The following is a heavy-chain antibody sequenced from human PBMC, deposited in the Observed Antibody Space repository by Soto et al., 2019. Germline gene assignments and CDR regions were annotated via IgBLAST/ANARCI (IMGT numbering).Heavy chain of an antibody. CDR2: IIPIFGTA. CDR3: ARGPRTAVAVWFDP. Sequence: ASVKVSCKASGGTFSSYAISWVRQAPGQGLEWMGGIIPIFGTANYAQKFQGRVTITADKSTSTAYMELSSLRSEDTAVYYCARGPRTAVAVWFDPWGQGTLVTVSS. D-gene: IGHD6-19*01. V-gene: IGHV1-69*06. J-gene: IGHJ5*02. CDR1: GGTFSSYA.